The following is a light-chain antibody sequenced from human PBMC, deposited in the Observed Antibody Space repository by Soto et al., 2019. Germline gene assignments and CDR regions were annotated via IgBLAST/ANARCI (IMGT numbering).Light chain of an antibody. CDR2: GAS. CDR3: QQYNYWPT. J-gene: IGKJ1*01. CDR1: QSVSSY. Sequence: EIVMTQSPATLSVSPGERATLSCRASQSVSSYLAWYQQKPGQAPRLLISGASTRATGIPARFSGSGSGTEFTLTISSLQSEDFAVYYCQQYNYWPTFGQGTKVEIK. V-gene: IGKV3-15*01.